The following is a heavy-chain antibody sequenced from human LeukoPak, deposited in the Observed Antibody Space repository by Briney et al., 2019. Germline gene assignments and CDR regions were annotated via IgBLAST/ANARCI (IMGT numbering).Heavy chain of an antibody. CDR3: ARAGYCSSTSCPYYYYYYGMDV. CDR1: GFTFSSYA. Sequence: PGGSLRLSCAASGFTFSSYAMHWVRQAPGKGLEWVAVISYDGSNKYYADSVKGRFTISRDNSKNTLYLQMNSLRAEDTAVYYCARAGYCSSTSCPYYYYYYGMDVWGQGTTVTVSS. CDR2: ISYDGSNK. D-gene: IGHD2-2*01. J-gene: IGHJ6*02. V-gene: IGHV3-30-3*01.